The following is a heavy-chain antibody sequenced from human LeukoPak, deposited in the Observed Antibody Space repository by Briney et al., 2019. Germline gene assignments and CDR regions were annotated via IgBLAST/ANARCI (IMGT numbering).Heavy chain of an antibody. CDR3: VRDRDCSGGTCYVHDN. V-gene: IGHV3-20*04. J-gene: IGHJ4*02. Sequence: GGSLRLSCAASGFTFDDYGMSWVRQAPGKGLEWVSGIYWNGGSTGYADSVKGRFTTSRDNAKNSLFLQMNSLRAEDTAVYYCVRDRDCSGGTCYVHDNWGQGTLVAVSS. CDR2: IYWNGGST. CDR1: GFTFDDYG. D-gene: IGHD2-15*01.